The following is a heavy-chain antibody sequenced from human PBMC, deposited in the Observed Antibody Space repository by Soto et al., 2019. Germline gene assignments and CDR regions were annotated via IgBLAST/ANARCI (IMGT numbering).Heavy chain of an antibody. Sequence: GASVKVSCKASGYTFTGHYIHWVRQAPEQGPEWMGEIGPESGATRYAQKFQGRVTMTRDTSITTVYMELNNLSPDDTAVYYCASHDPGARFDPWGQGTLVTVSS. J-gene: IGHJ5*02. CDR3: ASHDPGARFDP. CDR2: IGPESGAT. D-gene: IGHD1-1*01. V-gene: IGHV1-2*02. CDR1: GYTFTGHY.